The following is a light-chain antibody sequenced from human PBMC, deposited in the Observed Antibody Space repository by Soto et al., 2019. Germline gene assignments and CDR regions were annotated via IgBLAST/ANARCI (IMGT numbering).Light chain of an antibody. CDR2: EVS. J-gene: IGLJ1*01. Sequence: QSVLTQPASVSGSPGQSITISCTGTSSDVGNYNFVSWYQQHPGKAPKLIIYEVSKRPSGVSNRFSGSKSGNTASLTISGLQAEDEADYSCTTLSSIAHYVFGTGTKVTVL. CDR3: TTLSSIAHYV. V-gene: IGLV2-14*02. CDR1: SSDVGNYNF.